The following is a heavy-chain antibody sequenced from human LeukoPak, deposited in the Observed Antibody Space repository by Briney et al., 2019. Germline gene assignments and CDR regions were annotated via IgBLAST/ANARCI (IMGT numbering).Heavy chain of an antibody. CDR2: IYTSGST. CDR3: ARDVSGSYYGYYYYMDV. Sequence: SETLSLTCTVSGGSISSGSYYWSWIRQPAGKGLEWIGRIYTSGSTNYNPSLKSRVTISVDTSKNQFSLKLSSVTAADTAVYYCARDVSGSYYGYYYYMDVWGKGTTVTVSS. J-gene: IGHJ6*03. D-gene: IGHD1-26*01. CDR1: GGSISSGSYY. V-gene: IGHV4-61*02.